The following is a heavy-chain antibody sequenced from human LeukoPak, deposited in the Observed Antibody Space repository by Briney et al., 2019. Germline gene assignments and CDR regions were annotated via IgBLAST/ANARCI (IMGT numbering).Heavy chain of an antibody. Sequence: GGSLRLSCAVSGFTFSSYWMHWVRQAPGKGLEWVSSISSSSSYIYYAGSVKGRFTISRDNAKNSLYLQMNSLRAEDTAVYYCASYRSGSPDYWGQGTLVTVSS. CDR1: GFTFSSYW. CDR2: ISSSSSYI. J-gene: IGHJ4*02. CDR3: ASYRSGSPDY. D-gene: IGHD3-10*01. V-gene: IGHV3-21*01.